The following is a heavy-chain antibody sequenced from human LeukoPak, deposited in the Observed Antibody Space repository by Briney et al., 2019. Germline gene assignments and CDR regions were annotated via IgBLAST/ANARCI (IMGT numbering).Heavy chain of an antibody. CDR3: ACTGRGDYDSIDY. CDR2: IWYDGSNK. D-gene: IGHD3-22*01. Sequence: PGGSLRLSCAASGFTFSSNGMHWVRQAPGKGLEWVALIWYDGSNKFYADSVKGRFTISRDNSKNTLYLQMNSLRAEDTAVYYCACTGRGDYDSIDYWGQGTLVTVSS. V-gene: IGHV3-33*01. CDR1: GFTFSSNG. J-gene: IGHJ4*02.